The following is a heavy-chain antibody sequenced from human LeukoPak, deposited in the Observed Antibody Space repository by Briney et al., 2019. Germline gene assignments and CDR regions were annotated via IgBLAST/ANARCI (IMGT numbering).Heavy chain of an antibody. CDR2: ISYDGSNK. D-gene: IGHD1-7*01. J-gene: IGHJ4*02. CDR3: VKKVGGNYPYDY. V-gene: IGHV3-30-3*02. CDR1: GFIFSTYA. Sequence: GGSLRLSCAASGFIFSTYAIHWVRQAPGKGLEWVAVISYDGSNKYYPDSVKGRFTISRDNSKNTLHLQMSSLRTEDTAVYYCVKKVGGNYPYDYWGQGAMVTVSS.